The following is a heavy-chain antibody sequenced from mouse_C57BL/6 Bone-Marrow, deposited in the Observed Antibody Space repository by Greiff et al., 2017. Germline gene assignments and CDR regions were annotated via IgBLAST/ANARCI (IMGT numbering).Heavy chain of an antibody. CDR2: INPNYGTT. CDR3: ARGYDYDYAMDY. D-gene: IGHD2-4*01. CDR1: GYSFTDYN. Sequence: EVQLQESGPELVKPGASVKISCKASGYSFTDYNMNWVKQSNGKSLEWIGVINPNYGTTRYNQKFKGKATLNVDQSSSTAYMQLNSLTSEDSAVYYCARGYDYDYAMDYWGQGTSVTVSS. J-gene: IGHJ4*01. V-gene: IGHV1-39*01.